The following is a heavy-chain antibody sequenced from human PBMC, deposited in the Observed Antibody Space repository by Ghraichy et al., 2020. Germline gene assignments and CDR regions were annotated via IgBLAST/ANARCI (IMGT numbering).Heavy chain of an antibody. D-gene: IGHD6-19*01. J-gene: IGHJ6*02. CDR1: GFTFSSYS. CDR2: ISSSSSYI. CDR3: ARDQIAVAVYLPAVGYYGMDV. Sequence: GGSLRLSCAASGFTFSSYSMNWVRQAPGKGLEWVSSISSSSSYIYYADSVKGRFTISRDNAKNSLYLQMNSLRAEDPAVYYCARDQIAVAVYLPAVGYYGMDVWGQGTTVTVSS. V-gene: IGHV3-21*01.